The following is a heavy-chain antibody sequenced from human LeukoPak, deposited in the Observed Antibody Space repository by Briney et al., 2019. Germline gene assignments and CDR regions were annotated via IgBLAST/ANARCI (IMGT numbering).Heavy chain of an antibody. V-gene: IGHV4-59*01. J-gene: IGHJ4*02. CDR2: IYYSGRT. Sequence: SETLSLTCTVSGGSISSYYWSWIRQPPGKGLEWMGYIYYSGRTNYNPSLKSRVTISGDTPKNQFSLKLSSVTAADTAVYYCARGRYNYALEDYFDYWGQGTLVTVSS. D-gene: IGHD5-18*01. CDR3: ARGRYNYALEDYFDY. CDR1: GGSISSYY.